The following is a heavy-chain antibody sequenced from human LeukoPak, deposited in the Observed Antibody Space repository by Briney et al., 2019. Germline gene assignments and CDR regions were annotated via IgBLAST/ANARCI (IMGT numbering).Heavy chain of an antibody. Sequence: GGSLRLSCAASGFAFSRFSMNWVRQAPGKGLEWVSSISSSGTYIYYADSVKGRFTISRDNSKNTLYLQMNSLRAEDTAVYYCAELGITMIGGVWGKGTTVTISS. CDR3: AELGITMIGGV. V-gene: IGHV3-21*01. D-gene: IGHD3-10*02. CDR1: GFAFSRFS. CDR2: ISSSGTYI. J-gene: IGHJ6*04.